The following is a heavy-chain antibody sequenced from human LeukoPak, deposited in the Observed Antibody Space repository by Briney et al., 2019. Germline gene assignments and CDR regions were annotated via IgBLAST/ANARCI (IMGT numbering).Heavy chain of an antibody. Sequence: GGSLRLSCAASGFTFSSYGMPWVRQTPGKGLEWVAVIWYDGSNKYYADSVKGRFTISRDNSKNTLYLQMNSLRAEDTAVYYCARDRILPNYYYGMDVWGQGTTVTVSS. CDR2: IWYDGSNK. V-gene: IGHV3-33*01. J-gene: IGHJ6*02. CDR1: GFTFSSYG. CDR3: ARDRILPNYYYGMDV. D-gene: IGHD2-21*02.